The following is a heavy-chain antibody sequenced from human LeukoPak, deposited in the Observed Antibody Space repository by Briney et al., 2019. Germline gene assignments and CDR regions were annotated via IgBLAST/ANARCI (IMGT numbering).Heavy chain of an antibody. CDR1: GYTFTSYG. Sequence: ASVKVSFKASGYTFTSYGISWVRQAPGQGLEWMGWISAYNGNTNYAQKLQGRVTMTTDTSTSTAYMELRSLRSDDAAVYYCASGIVGATFCTIWGQGTLVTVSS. CDR3: ASGIVGATFCTI. CDR2: ISAYNGNT. J-gene: IGHJ4*02. D-gene: IGHD1-26*01. V-gene: IGHV1-18*01.